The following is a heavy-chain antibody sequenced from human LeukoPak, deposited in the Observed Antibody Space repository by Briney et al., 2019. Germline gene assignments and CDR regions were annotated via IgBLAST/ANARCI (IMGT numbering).Heavy chain of an antibody. J-gene: IGHJ4*02. Sequence: PSETVSLTCTVYGGSISSSSYYWGWIRQPPGKGLEWIGSIYYSGSTYYNPSLKSRVTISVDTSKNQFSLKLSSVTAADTAVYYCARQYYDILTGYYHRIIQAFDYWGQGTLVTVSS. CDR1: GGSISSSSYY. V-gene: IGHV4-39*01. CDR3: ARQYYDILTGYYHRIIQAFDY. D-gene: IGHD3-9*01. CDR2: IYYSGST.